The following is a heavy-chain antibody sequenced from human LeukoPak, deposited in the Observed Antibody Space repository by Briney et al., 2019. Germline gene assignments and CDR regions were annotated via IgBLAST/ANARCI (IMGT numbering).Heavy chain of an antibody. J-gene: IGHJ6*03. CDR2: IIPIFGTA. V-gene: IGHV1-69*13. CDR1: GYTFTNNW. Sequence: GASVKVSCKAFGYTFTNNWMHWVRQAPGQGPEWMGGIIPIFGTANYAQKFQGRVTITADESTSTAYMELSSLRSEDTAVYYCARVVVPAANYYYYYYMDVWGKGTTVTISS. D-gene: IGHD2-2*01. CDR3: ARVVVPAANYYYYYYMDV.